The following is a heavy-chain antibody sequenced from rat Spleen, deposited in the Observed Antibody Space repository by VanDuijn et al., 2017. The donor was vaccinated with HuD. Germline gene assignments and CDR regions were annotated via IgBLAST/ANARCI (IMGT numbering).Heavy chain of an antibody. V-gene: IGHV5-17*01. CDR1: GFTFSDHA. D-gene: IGHD4-3*01. CDR2: IFYDGHTT. CDR3: ATGGTYSSGYEIWFAY. J-gene: IGHJ3*01. Sequence: EVQLVESGGGLVQPGRSLKVSCAASGFTFSDHAMAWVRQAPKKGLEWVATIFYDGHTTYYRDSVKGRFTLSRDNANSTLYLQMDSLRSEDTATYYCATGGTYSSGYEIWFAYWGQGTLVTVSS.